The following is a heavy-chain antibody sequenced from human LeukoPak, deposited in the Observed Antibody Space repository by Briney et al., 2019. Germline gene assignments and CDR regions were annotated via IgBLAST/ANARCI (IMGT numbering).Heavy chain of an antibody. D-gene: IGHD1-26*01. V-gene: IGHV3-33*01. J-gene: IGHJ3*02. CDR1: GFTFSSYG. CDR2: IWYDGSNK. CDR3: ARRGGGGSYHHDAFDI. Sequence: SGGSLRLSCAASGFTFSSYGMHWVRQAPGKGLEWVAVIWYDGSNKYYADSVKGRFTISRDNSKNTLYLQMNRLRAEDTAVYYWARRGGGGSYHHDAFDIWGQGTMVTVSS.